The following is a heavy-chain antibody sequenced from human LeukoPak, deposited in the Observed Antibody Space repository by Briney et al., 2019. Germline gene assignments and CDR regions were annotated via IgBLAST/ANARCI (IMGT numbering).Heavy chain of an antibody. Sequence: PSGGSLRLSCAASGFTFSIYAMSWVRQAPGEGLEWVSSISDSGGDTYYADSVKGRFTISRDNSKNTLYLQMNSLRAEDTAVYYCAKAVRGVISTDRLGEYFRHWGQGTPVTVSS. CDR1: GFTFSIYA. CDR2: ISDSGGDT. V-gene: IGHV3-23*01. CDR3: AKAVRGVISTDRLGEYFRH. D-gene: IGHD2/OR15-2a*01. J-gene: IGHJ1*01.